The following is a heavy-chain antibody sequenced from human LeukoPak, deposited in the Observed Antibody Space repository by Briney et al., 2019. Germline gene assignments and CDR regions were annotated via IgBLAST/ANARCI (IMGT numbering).Heavy chain of an antibody. CDR3: ARVVGDLASLYHMDV. CDR2: IYYSGST. V-gene: IGHV4-39*07. D-gene: IGHD3-16*01. CDR1: GGSISSSSYY. J-gene: IGHJ6*03. Sequence: SETLSLTCTVSGGSISSSSYYWGWIRQPPGKGLEWIGSIYYSGSTYYNPSLKSRVTISVDTSKNQFSLKLSSVTAADTAVYYCARVVGDLASLYHMDVWGKGTTVTVSS.